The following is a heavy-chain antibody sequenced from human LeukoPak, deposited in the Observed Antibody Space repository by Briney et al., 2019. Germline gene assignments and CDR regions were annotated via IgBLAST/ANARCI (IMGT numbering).Heavy chain of an antibody. CDR3: ARGDNYDNNGHLDY. Sequence: ASVKVSCKASGYTFTGYYMHWVRQAPGQGLEWMGWISTYNGATNYAQKLQGRVTMTTDTSTSTAYMELRSLRSDDTAVYYCARGDNYDNNGHLDYWGQGTLVTVSS. D-gene: IGHD3-22*01. V-gene: IGHV1-18*04. CDR2: ISTYNGAT. J-gene: IGHJ4*02. CDR1: GYTFTGYY.